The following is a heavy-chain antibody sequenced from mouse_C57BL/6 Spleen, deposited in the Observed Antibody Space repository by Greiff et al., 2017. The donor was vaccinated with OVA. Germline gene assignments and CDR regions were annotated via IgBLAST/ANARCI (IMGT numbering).Heavy chain of an antibody. J-gene: IGHJ3*01. CDR1: GYYITDDY. D-gene: IGHD2-4*01. V-gene: IGHV1-42*01. CDR2: INPSTGGT. Sequence: VQLQQSGAELVRPGASVKISCKASGYYITDDYMHWVKQSPEQSLEWIGEINPSTGGTTYNQKFKAKATLTVDKSSSTAYMQLKSLTSEDSAVYYCAPIYYDHDGGVFAYWGQGTLVTVSA. CDR3: APIYYDHDGGVFAY.